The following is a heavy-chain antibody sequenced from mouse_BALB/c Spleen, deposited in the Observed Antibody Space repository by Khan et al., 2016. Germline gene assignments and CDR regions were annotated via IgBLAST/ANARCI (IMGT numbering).Heavy chain of an antibody. V-gene: IGHV1-7*01. CDR3: ASRYDVYYAMDY. CDR1: GYTFTSYW. Sequence: LQQSGAELAKPGASVKMSCKASGYTFTSYWMHWVKQRPGQGLEWIGYINPSTGYTEYNQKFKDKATLTADKSSSTAYMQLSSLTSEDSAVYYCASRYDVYYAMDYWGQGTSVTVSS. D-gene: IGHD2-14*01. J-gene: IGHJ4*01. CDR2: INPSTGYT.